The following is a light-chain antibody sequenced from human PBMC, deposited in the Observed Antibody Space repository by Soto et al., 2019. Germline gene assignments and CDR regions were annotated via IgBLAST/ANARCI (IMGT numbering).Light chain of an antibody. Sequence: EIVLTQSPATLSLSPGERATLSCRASRSFASSYLAWCQHKPGQAPRLLIYAASSRATGIPDRFIGSGSGTDFTLTISRLEPDDSAVYYCHHYDSSPPYTFGQGTKLEIK. V-gene: IGKV3-20*01. J-gene: IGKJ2*01. CDR3: HHYDSSPPYT. CDR1: RSFASSY. CDR2: AAS.